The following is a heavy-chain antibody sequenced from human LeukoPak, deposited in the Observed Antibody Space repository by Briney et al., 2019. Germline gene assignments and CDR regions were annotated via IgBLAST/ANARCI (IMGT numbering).Heavy chain of an antibody. Sequence: PSETLSLTCTVSGYSISNGYYWGWIRQPPGKGLEWIGSIYHSGSTYYNPSLKSRVTISVDTSKNQFSLKLSSVTAADTAVYYCARLTTIFGVVMGYYFDYWGQGTLVTVSS. CDR3: ARLTTIFGVVMGYYFDY. D-gene: IGHD3-3*01. J-gene: IGHJ4*02. V-gene: IGHV4-38-2*02. CDR1: GYSISNGYY. CDR2: IYHSGST.